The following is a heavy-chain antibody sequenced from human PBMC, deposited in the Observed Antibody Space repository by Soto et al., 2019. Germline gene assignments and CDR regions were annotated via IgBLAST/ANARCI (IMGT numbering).Heavy chain of an antibody. CDR1: GYTFTSYG. V-gene: IGHV1-18*01. J-gene: IGHJ5*02. D-gene: IGHD1-26*01. Sequence: GASLKVCCKASGYTFTSYGISWVRQAPGQGLEWMGWISAYNGNTNYAQKLQGRVTMTTDTSTSTAYMELRSLRSDDTAVYYCARIWELPPIPRRINWFDPWGQGTLVTVSS. CDR2: ISAYNGNT. CDR3: ARIWELPPIPRRINWFDP.